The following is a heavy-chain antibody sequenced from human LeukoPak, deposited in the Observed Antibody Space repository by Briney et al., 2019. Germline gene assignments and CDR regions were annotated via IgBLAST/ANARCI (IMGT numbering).Heavy chain of an antibody. CDR2: INSDGSST. V-gene: IGHV3-74*01. CDR1: GFTFSSYW. CDR3: AKDFSVYYYDSRVLDY. Sequence: GGSLRLSCAASGFTFSSYWMHWVRQAPGKGLVWVSRINSDGSSTRYADSVKGRFTLSRDNAKNTLYLQMNSLRAEDTAVYYCAKDFSVYYYDSRVLDYWGQGTLVTVSS. J-gene: IGHJ4*02. D-gene: IGHD3-22*01.